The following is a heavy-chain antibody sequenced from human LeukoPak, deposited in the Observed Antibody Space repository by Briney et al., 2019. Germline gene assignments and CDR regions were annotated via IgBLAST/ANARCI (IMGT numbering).Heavy chain of an antibody. J-gene: IGHJ5*02. CDR2: IYTSGIT. V-gene: IGHV4-61*02. Sequence: SQTLSLTCTVSGGSITSTTYYWSWIRQPAGKGPEWIGRIYTSGITAYNPSLESRVTISIDTSKNQFSLRLYSVTAADTAVYYCARLPGPRYCSSTSCYRGNWFDPWGQGTLVTVSS. D-gene: IGHD2-2*01. CDR1: GGSITSTTYY. CDR3: ARLPGPRYCSSTSCYRGNWFDP.